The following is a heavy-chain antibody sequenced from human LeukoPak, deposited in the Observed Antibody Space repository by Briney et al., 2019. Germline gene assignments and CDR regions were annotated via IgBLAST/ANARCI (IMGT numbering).Heavy chain of an antibody. CDR1: GFTFSSYA. V-gene: IGHV3-64D*09. Sequence: PGGSLRLSCSASGFTFSSYAMHWVRQAPGKGLEYVSAISSNGGSTYHADSVKGRFTISRDNSKNTLYLQMSSLRAEDTAVYYCVRDPQYYCDSSAGHDAFDIWGQGTMVTVSS. CDR2: ISSNGGST. D-gene: IGHD3-22*01. CDR3: VRDPQYYCDSSAGHDAFDI. J-gene: IGHJ3*02.